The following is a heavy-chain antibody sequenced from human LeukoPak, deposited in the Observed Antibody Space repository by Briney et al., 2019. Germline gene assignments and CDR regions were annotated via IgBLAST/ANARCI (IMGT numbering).Heavy chain of an antibody. Sequence: PSETLSLTCTVSGYSLISTFYWGWIRQSPGKGLEWIGNIYHSGSTYSSPSLRSRVTISVDTSKNQFSLKLQSVTAADTALYYCARVSDDESGGNSGAMYFESWGQGTLVTVSS. CDR2: IYHSGST. J-gene: IGHJ4*02. CDR3: ARVSDDESGGNSGAMYFES. V-gene: IGHV4-38-2*02. CDR1: GYSLISTFY. D-gene: IGHD4-23*01.